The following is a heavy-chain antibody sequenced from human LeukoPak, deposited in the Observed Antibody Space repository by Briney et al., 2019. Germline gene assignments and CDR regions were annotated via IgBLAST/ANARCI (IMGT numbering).Heavy chain of an antibody. CDR3: ARGGATKTFYY. Sequence: GGSLRLSCAATEFTFTHYGMDWVRQAPGKGLGRVSYISGDTRTIYYADSVKGRFTISRDNAKNSLYLQMNSLRAEDTAVYYCARGGATKTFYYWGQGTLVTVSS. J-gene: IGHJ4*02. CDR2: ISGDTRTI. V-gene: IGHV3-48*04. D-gene: IGHD1-26*01. CDR1: EFTFTHYG.